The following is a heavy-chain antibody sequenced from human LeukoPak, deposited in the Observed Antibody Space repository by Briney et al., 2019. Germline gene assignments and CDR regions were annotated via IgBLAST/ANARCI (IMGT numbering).Heavy chain of an antibody. CDR1: GFTFSSYA. CDR2: ISYDGSNK. CDR3: AARWFGY. J-gene: IGHJ4*02. Sequence: PGGSLRLSCAASGFTFSSYAMHWVRQAPGKGLEWVAVISYDGSNKYYADSVKGRFTISRDNSKNTLYLQMNSLRAEDTAVYYCAARWFGYWGQGTLVTVSS. D-gene: IGHD2-15*01. V-gene: IGHV3-30-3*01.